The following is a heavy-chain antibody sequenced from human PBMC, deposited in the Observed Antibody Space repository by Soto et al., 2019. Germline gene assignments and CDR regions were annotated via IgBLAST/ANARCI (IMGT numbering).Heavy chain of an antibody. Sequence: GGSLRLSCAASGFTFSSYSMNWVRQAPGKGLEWVSSISSSSSYIYYADSVKGRLTISRDNAKNSLYLQMNSLRAEDTAVYYCARDFIKGVVVAAIGLCDYWGQGTLVTVSS. CDR1: GFTFSSYS. CDR2: ISSSSSYI. J-gene: IGHJ4*02. CDR3: ARDFIKGVVVAAIGLCDY. D-gene: IGHD2-15*01. V-gene: IGHV3-21*01.